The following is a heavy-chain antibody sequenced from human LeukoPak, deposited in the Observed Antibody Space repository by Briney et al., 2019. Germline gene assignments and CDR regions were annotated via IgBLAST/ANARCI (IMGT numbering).Heavy chain of an antibody. D-gene: IGHD3-16*02. V-gene: IGHV1-18*01. CDR1: GYTFSRYG. Sequence: GASVKVSCKASGYTFSRYGISWVRQAPGQGLEWMAWISAYNGYKNYAQKFQGRVTMTIDKSTSTAYMELRSLRSDDTAVYYCARDPLRLGELSDENLDYWGQGTLVTVSS. CDR3: ARDPLRLGELSDENLDY. CDR2: ISAYNGYK. J-gene: IGHJ4*02.